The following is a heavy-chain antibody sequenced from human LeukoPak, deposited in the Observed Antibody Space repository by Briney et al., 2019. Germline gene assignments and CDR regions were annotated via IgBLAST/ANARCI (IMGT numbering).Heavy chain of an antibody. CDR2: IYYSGST. CDR3: ARDKFLYYYYYMDV. V-gene: IGHV4-61*01. J-gene: IGHJ6*03. CDR1: GGSISSSSYY. Sequence: SETLSLTCTVSGGSISSSSYYWSWIRQPPGKGLEWIGYIYYSGSTNYNPSLKSRVTISVDTSKNQFSLKLSSVTAADTAVYYCARDKFLYYYYYMDVWGKGTTVTVSS.